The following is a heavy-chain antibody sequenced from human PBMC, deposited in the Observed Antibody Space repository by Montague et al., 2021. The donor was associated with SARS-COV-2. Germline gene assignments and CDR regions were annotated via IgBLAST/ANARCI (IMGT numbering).Heavy chain of an antibody. Sequence: SETLSLTCSVSGGSISRYYWSWIRQSPGQGLEWIAYISESGSPNXXPSLSSRATVSVDTSKSQFSLKLTSVTAADTALYYCARHRIYLGESWWGEGTLSPSPQ. V-gene: IGHV4-59*08. D-gene: IGHD3-16*01. CDR1: GGSISRYY. CDR2: ISESGSP. J-gene: IGHJ4*02. CDR3: ARHRIYLGESW.